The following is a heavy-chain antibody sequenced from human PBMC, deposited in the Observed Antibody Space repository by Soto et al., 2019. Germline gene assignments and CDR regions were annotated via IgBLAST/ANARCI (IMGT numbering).Heavy chain of an antibody. CDR2: IRDSGHST. Sequence: EVQLLESGGGLVQPGGSLRLSCAASGFTFSTYSMTWVRQAPGKGLEWVSTIRDSGHSTHYADSVRGRFAISRDNSKNTLFLQRNSLRAEDTAVYYCARVKAQILSSGWYGGDDIWGQGTMVTVSS. D-gene: IGHD6-19*01. CDR1: GFTFSTYS. J-gene: IGHJ3*02. CDR3: ARVKAQILSSGWYGGDDI. V-gene: IGHV3-23*01.